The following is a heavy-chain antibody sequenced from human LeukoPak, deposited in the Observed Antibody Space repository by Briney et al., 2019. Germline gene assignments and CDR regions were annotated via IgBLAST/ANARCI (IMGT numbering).Heavy chain of an antibody. CDR1: GYTFTSYG. V-gene: IGHV1-18*01. CDR3: ARVRAEGIAAATQSDWFDP. CDR2: ISAYNGNT. J-gene: IGHJ5*02. Sequence: ASVKVSCKASGYTFTSYGISWVRQAPGQGLEWTGWISAYNGNTNYAQKLQGRVTMTTDTSTSTAYMELRSLRSDDTAVYYCARVRAEGIAAATQSDWFDPWGQGTLVTVSS. D-gene: IGHD6-25*01.